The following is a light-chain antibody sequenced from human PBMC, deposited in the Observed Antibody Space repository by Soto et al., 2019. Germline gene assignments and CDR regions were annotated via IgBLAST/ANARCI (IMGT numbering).Light chain of an antibody. Sequence: DIQLTQSPSTLSAAVGDSVTITCRASQNIRNLLAWYQQKPGKAPKPLIYDASTLETGVPSRFSGSGSGSEFNFTITGLQPDDFATYFCQQYNTYSTFGQGTRLDIK. CDR2: DAS. CDR1: QNIRNL. V-gene: IGKV1-5*01. CDR3: QQYNTYST. J-gene: IGKJ5*01.